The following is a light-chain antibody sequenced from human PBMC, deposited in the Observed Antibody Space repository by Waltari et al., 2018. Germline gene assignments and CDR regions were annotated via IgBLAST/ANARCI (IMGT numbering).Light chain of an antibody. V-gene: IGKV1-5*03. CDR2: TAS. J-gene: IGKJ1*01. CDR1: QSIGRW. CDR3: QQYKSYPWT. Sequence: DIQMTQSPSTLSASVGDRVTVTCRASQSIGRWLAWYQQKPGKATKLLIYTASSLESGVPSRFSGSGSGTEFTLTISSLQPDDFATYYCQQYKSYPWTCGQGTKVEIK.